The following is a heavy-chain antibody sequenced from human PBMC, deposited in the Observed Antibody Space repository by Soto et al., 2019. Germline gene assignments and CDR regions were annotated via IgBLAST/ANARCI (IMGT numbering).Heavy chain of an antibody. Sequence: SVKVSCKASGGTFSSYAISWVRQAPGQGLEWMGGIIPIFDTANYAQKFQGRVTITADESTSTAYMELSSLRAEDTAVYYCARWGVYGDYGDYLDYWGQGTLVTVSS. V-gene: IGHV1-69*13. J-gene: IGHJ4*02. CDR1: GGTFSSYA. CDR3: ARWGVYGDYGDYLDY. CDR2: IIPIFDTA. D-gene: IGHD4-17*01.